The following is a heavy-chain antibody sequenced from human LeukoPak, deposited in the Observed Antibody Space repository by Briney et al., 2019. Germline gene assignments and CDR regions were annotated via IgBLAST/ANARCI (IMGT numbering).Heavy chain of an antibody. CDR2: ISGSGGST. Sequence: GGSLRLSCAASGFTFSNSALSWVRQAPGKGLEWVSDISGSGGSTYYADSVKGRFTVSRDNSKNTLYLQMNSLRAEDTAVYYCAKRIQSAMATGYWGQGTLVTVSS. V-gene: IGHV3-23*01. CDR1: GFTFSNSA. D-gene: IGHD5-18*01. CDR3: AKRIQSAMATGY. J-gene: IGHJ4*02.